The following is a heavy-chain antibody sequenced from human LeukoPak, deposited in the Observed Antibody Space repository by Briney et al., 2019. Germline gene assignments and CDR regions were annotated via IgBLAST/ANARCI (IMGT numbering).Heavy chain of an antibody. J-gene: IGHJ4*02. D-gene: IGHD5-18*01. CDR2: IYHSGST. CDR3: ARYSVDTAMAD. V-gene: IGHV4-38-2*01. CDR1: GYSISSGYY. Sequence: SETLSLTCAVSGYSISSGYYWGWIRQPPGKGLEWIGSIYHSGSTYYNPSLKSRVTISVDTSKNQFSLKLSSVTAADTAVYYCARYSVDTAMADWGQGTLVTVAS.